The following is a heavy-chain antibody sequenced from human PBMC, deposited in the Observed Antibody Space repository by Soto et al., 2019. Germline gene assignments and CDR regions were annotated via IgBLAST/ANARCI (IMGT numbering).Heavy chain of an antibody. Sequence: LSLTCTVSGGSISSGSYYWTWIRQLPGKGLEYIGYIYYTGGTYYNPSLKSRVTISVDTSKSQFSLNLGSVTAADTAVYYCARDRSMSATFDYWGQGTLVTVSS. D-gene: IGHD1-26*01. CDR1: GGSISSGSYY. CDR2: IYYTGGT. J-gene: IGHJ4*02. CDR3: ARDRSMSATFDY. V-gene: IGHV4-31*02.